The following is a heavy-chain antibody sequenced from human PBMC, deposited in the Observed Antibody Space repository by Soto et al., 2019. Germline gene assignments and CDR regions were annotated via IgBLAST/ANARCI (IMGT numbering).Heavy chain of an antibody. CDR3: ARSPRNYYALGSYSYFRH. CDR1: GYTFTSYD. CDR2: MNPNNGNT. Sequence: ASVKVSCKASGYTFTSYDISWVRQATGQGLEWMGWMNPNNGNTDYAPKFQGRVTMTMNTSIGTAYMELSSLRSEDTAVYYCARSPRNYYALGSYSYFRHWGQGTLVTSPQ. D-gene: IGHD3-10*01. J-gene: IGHJ1*01. V-gene: IGHV1-8*01.